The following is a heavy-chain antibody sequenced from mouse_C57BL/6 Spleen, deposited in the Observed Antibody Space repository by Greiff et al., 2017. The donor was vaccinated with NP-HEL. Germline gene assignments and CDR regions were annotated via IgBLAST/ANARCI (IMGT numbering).Heavy chain of an antibody. CDR1: GYSITSGYY. Sequence: VQLQQSGPGLVKPSQSLSLTCSVTGYSITSGYYWNWFRQFPGNKLEWMGYISYDGSNNYNPSLKNRISITRDTSKNQFFLKLNSVTTEDTAAYYCASTYYSNYGYAMDYWGQGTSVTVSS. J-gene: IGHJ4*01. CDR2: ISYDGSN. V-gene: IGHV3-6*01. D-gene: IGHD2-5*01. CDR3: ASTYYSNYGYAMDY.